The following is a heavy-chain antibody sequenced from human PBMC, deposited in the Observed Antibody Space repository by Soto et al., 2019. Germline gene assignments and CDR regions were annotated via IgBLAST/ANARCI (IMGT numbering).Heavy chain of an antibody. J-gene: IGHJ4*02. D-gene: IGHD2-2*01. CDR3: ARGQRYCSSANCYRQGFDY. CDR2: IYYTGST. V-gene: IGHV4-59*01. Sequence: SETLSLTWTVSGGSMNNEYWSWIRQPPEKGLEWIGYIYYTGSTNYNPSLKSRVTISVDTSKNQFSLKLNSVTAADTAVYYCARGQRYCSSANCYRQGFDYWGQGTLVTVSS. CDR1: GGSMNNEY.